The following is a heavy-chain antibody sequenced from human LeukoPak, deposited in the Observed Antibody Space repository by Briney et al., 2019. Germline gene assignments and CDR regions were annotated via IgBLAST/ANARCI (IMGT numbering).Heavy chain of an antibody. V-gene: IGHV3-48*04. D-gene: IGHD3-16*01. CDR2: ISSSSSTI. CDR3: ARDLPGYGGGY. J-gene: IGHJ4*02. CDR1: GFTFSSYA. Sequence: GGSLRLSCAASGFTFSSYAMHWVRQAPGKGLEWVSYISSSSSTIYYADSVKGRLTISRDNAKNSLYLQMNSLRAEDTAVYYCARDLPGYGGGYWGQGTLVTVSS.